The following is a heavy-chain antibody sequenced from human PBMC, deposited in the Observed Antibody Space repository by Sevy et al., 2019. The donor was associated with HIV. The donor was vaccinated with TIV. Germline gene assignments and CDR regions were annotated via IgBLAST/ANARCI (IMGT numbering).Heavy chain of an antibody. CDR1: GFTFSNYF. D-gene: IGHD2-8*01. J-gene: IGHJ6*02. CDR2: ISLSGSTI. V-gene: IGHV3-11*01. CDR3: ARENRHCTNGVCYGYYGMDV. Sequence: GGSLRLSCAASGFTFSNYFMSWIRQAPGKGLEWISYISLSGSTIYYADSVKGRFTISRDNAENSLYLQMNSLRAEDTAVYYCARENRHCTNGVCYGYYGMDVWGQGTTVTVSS.